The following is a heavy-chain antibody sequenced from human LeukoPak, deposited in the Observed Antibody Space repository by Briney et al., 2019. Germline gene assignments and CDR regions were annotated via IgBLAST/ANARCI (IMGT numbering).Heavy chain of an antibody. J-gene: IGHJ4*02. D-gene: IGHD3-10*01. Sequence: GGSLRLSCAASGFTFSSYTMSWVRQAPGKGLEWVSAISGSGGSTYYADSVKGRFTISRDNSKNTLYLQMNSLRAEDTAVYYCAKGGMVRGVQDYWGQGTLVTVSS. CDR1: GFTFSSYT. CDR2: ISGSGGST. CDR3: AKGGMVRGVQDY. V-gene: IGHV3-23*01.